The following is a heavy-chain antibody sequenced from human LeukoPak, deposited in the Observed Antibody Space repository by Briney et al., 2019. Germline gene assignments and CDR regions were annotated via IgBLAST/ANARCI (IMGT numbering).Heavy chain of an antibody. CDR3: AKDRNAWPTNFDS. D-gene: IGHD5-24*01. CDR2: ISSSGCTT. J-gene: IGHJ4*02. Sequence: PGGSLTLSCTPSGLTFSTYAVNWLRQARGKALEWVTAISSSGCTTFYRHSVKGRFSISRDNSKNTLYLRMNSLRAEDTAIYSCAKDRNAWPTNFDSWGQGTLVTVSA. V-gene: IGHV3-23*01. CDR1: GLTFSTYA.